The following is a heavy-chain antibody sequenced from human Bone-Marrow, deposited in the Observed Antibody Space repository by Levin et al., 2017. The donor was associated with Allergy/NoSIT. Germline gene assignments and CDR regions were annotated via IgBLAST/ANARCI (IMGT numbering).Heavy chain of an antibody. V-gene: IGHV3-30-3*01. CDR3: ARIGRGTVTTDDYGMDV. CDR2: ISYDGSNK. D-gene: IGHD4-17*01. CDR1: GFTFSSYA. Sequence: GGSLRLSCAASGFTFSSYAMHWVRQAPGKGLEWVAVISYDGSNKYYADSVKGRFTISRDNSKNTLYLQMNSLRAEDTAVYYCARIGRGTVTTDDYGMDVWGQGTTVTVSS. J-gene: IGHJ6*02.